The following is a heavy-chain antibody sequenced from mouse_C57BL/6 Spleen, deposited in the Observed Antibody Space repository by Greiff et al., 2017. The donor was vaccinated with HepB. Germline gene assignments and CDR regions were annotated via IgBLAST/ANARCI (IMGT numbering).Heavy chain of an antibody. CDR1: GFTFSSYA. Sequence: EVMLVESGEGLVKPGGSLKLSCAASGFTFSSYAMSWVRQTPEKRLEWVAYISSGGDYIYYADTVKGRFTISRDNARNPLYLQMSSLKSEDTAMYYCTRDQQGYGAYWGQGTLVTVSA. CDR3: TRDQQGYGAY. D-gene: IGHD3-2*02. CDR2: ISSGGDYI. J-gene: IGHJ3*01. V-gene: IGHV5-9-1*02.